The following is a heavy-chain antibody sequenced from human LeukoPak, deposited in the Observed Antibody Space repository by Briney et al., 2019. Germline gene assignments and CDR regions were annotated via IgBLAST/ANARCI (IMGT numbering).Heavy chain of an antibody. CDR2: ISYDGSNK. CDR3: AKGMVATDV. V-gene: IGHV3-30*18. CDR1: GFTFSSYG. J-gene: IGHJ6*02. D-gene: IGHD5-12*01. Sequence: GGSLRLSCAASGFTFSSYGMHWVRQAPGKGLEWVAVISYDGSNKYYADSVKGRFTISRDNSKNTLYLQMNSLRAEDTAVYYCAKGMVATDVWGQGTTVTVSS.